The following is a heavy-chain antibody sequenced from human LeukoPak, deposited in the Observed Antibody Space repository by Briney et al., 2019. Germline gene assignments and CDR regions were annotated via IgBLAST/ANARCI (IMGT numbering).Heavy chain of an antibody. V-gene: IGHV4-59*08. CDR3: ARGKGHFDY. Sequence: PSETLSLTCTVSGGFISSYYWSWIRQPTGKGLEWIGHIYYSGSTNYNPSLKSRVTISLDTSKNQFSLKLNSVTAADTAVYHCARGKGHFDYWGQGTLVTVSS. CDR1: GGFISSYY. CDR2: IYYSGST. D-gene: IGHD4-23*01. J-gene: IGHJ4*02.